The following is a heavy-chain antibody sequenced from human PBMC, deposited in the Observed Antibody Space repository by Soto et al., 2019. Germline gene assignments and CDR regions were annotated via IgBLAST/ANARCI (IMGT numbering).Heavy chain of an antibody. CDR2: ISYDGSNK. V-gene: IGHV3-30*18. J-gene: IGHJ4*02. Sequence: PGGSLRLSCAASGFTFSSYGMHWVRQAPGKGLEWVAVISYDGSNKYYADSVKGRFTISRDNSKNTLYLQMNSLRAEDTAVYYCAKVFYSGGYPPAEADYWGQGTLVTVSS. CDR1: GFTFSSYG. D-gene: IGHD1-26*01. CDR3: AKVFYSGGYPPAEADY.